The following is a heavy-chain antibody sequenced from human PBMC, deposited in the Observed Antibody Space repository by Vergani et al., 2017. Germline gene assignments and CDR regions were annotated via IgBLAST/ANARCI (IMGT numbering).Heavy chain of an antibody. Sequence: QVQLQESGPGLVKPSQTLSLMCTVSGGSISSGGYYWSWVRQHPGKGLEWVGYIYYSGSTYYNPSLNSRVTISVDTSKNQFSLKLSSVTAADTAVYYCARDLRTWGYMDVWGKGTTVTVSS. CDR2: IYYSGST. CDR1: GGSISSGGYY. V-gene: IGHV4-31*03. D-gene: IGHD3-16*01. CDR3: ARDLRTWGYMDV. J-gene: IGHJ6*03.